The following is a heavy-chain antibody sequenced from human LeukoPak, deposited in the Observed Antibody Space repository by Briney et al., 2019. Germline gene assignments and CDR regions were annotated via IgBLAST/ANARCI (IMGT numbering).Heavy chain of an antibody. D-gene: IGHD6-13*01. CDR1: GFTFGSNA. J-gene: IGHJ3*02. CDR3: AKVIGIAAARSAFDT. Sequence: GGSLRLSCAASGFTFGSNAMSWVRQAPGKGLEWVTAISGSGGSTNYADSVKGRFTISRDNSKNTLYLQMNSLRAEDTAVYYCAKVIGIAAARSAFDTWGQGTMVTVSS. CDR2: ISGSGGST. V-gene: IGHV3-23*01.